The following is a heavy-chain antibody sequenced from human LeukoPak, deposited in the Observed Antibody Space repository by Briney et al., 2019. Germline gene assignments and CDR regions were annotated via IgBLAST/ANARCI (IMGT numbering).Heavy chain of an antibody. D-gene: IGHD5/OR15-5a*01. CDR2: IYYSETT. CDR1: GGPISSSGYY. J-gene: IGHJ6*03. Sequence: SETLSLTCTVSGGPISSSGYYWDWVRQPPGKGLEWIGSIYYSETTYYNPSLRSRATISVDTSKSQFSLNLRSVTAADTAVYYCARQVSDYYYYYIDVWGRGTAVTVSS. CDR3: ARQVSDYYYYYIDV. V-gene: IGHV4-39*01.